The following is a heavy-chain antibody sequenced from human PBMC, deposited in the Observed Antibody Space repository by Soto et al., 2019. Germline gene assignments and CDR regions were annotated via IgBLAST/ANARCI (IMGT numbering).Heavy chain of an antibody. J-gene: IGHJ6*02. D-gene: IGHD2-2*01. V-gene: IGHV1-69*12. CDR2: IISIFGTA. Sequence: QVQLVQSGAEVKKPGSSVKVSCKASGGTFSSYAISWVRQAPGQGLEWMGGIISIFGTANYAQKFQGRVTLXADEPTSTAYMELSSLRSEDTAVYYCARHVPAAGYYYGMDVWGQGTTVTVSS. CDR3: ARHVPAAGYYYGMDV. CDR1: GGTFSSYA.